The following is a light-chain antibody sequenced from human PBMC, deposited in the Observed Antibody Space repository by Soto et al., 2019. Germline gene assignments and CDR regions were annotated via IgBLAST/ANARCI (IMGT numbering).Light chain of an antibody. J-gene: IGLJ2*01. CDR3: QPYDSSLCGVV. Sequence: QSVLTQPPSVSGAPGQRVTISCTGSSSNIGAGYDVHWYQQLPGTAPKLLIYGNSNRPSGVPDRFSGSKSGTSASLAITGLQAEDEADYYCQPYDSSLCGVVFGGGTNVTVL. V-gene: IGLV1-40*01. CDR1: SSNIGAGYD. CDR2: GNS.